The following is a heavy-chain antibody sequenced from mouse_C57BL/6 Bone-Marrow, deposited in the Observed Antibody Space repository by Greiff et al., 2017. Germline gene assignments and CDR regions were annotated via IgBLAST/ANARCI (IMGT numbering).Heavy chain of an antibody. J-gene: IGHJ1*03. CDR1: GYTFTSYG. Sequence: VQLQQSGAELARPGASVKLSCKASGYTFTSYGISWVKQRTGQGLEWIGEIYPRSGNTYYNEKFKGKATLTADKSSSTAYMELRSLPSEDSAVYCCARDYYGRGGSYFDVWGTGTTVTVSS. CDR2: IYPRSGNT. V-gene: IGHV1-81*01. D-gene: IGHD1-1*01. CDR3: ARDYYGRGGSYFDV.